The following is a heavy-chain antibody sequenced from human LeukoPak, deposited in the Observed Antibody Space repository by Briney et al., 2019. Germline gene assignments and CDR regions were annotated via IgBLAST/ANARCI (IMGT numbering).Heavy chain of an antibody. Sequence: SETLSLTCTVSGGSISSSGYYWGWIRQPPGKGLEWIGSIYYSGSTYYNPSLKSRVTISVDTSKNQFSLKLSSVTAADTAVYYCARTVTYWYFDLWGRGTLVTVSS. J-gene: IGHJ2*01. CDR1: GGSISSSGYY. D-gene: IGHD4-17*01. CDR2: IYYSGST. CDR3: ARTVTYWYFDL. V-gene: IGHV4-39*01.